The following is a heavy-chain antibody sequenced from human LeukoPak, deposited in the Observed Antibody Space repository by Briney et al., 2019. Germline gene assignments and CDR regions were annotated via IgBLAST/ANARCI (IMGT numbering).Heavy chain of an antibody. D-gene: IGHD3/OR15-3a*01. CDR1: GFTFDDYA. J-gene: IGHJ4*02. V-gene: IGHV3-9*01. CDR3: AKDLGRTSDY. Sequence: HTGGSLRLSCAASGFTFDDYAMHWVRHAPGKGLEWVSGISWNSDSIGYADSVKGRFTISRDNAKNSLYLQMNSLRAEDTALYYCAKDLGRTSDYWGQGTLVSVSS. CDR2: ISWNSDSI.